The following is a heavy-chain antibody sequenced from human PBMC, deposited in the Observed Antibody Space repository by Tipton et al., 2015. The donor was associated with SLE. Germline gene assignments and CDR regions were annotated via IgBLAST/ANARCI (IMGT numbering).Heavy chain of an antibody. CDR2: ISYDGSNK. CDR1: GFTFSSYA. Sequence: SLRLSCAASGFTFSSYAMHWVRQAPGKGLEWVAVISYDGSNKYYADSVKGRFTISRDNSKNTLYLQMNSLRAEYTAVYYCASAQTSSLLLDAFDIWVQGTMVTVSS. CDR3: ASAQTSSLLLDAFDI. J-gene: IGHJ3*02. V-gene: IGHV3-30*04. D-gene: IGHD2-15*01.